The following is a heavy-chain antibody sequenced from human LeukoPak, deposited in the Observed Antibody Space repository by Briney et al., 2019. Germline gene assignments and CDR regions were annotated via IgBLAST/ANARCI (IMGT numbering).Heavy chain of an antibody. CDR2: IYYSGST. CDR1: GGSISSSSYY. V-gene: IGHV4-39*01. CDR3: ASKRVLWFGELSHFDY. J-gene: IGHJ4*02. D-gene: IGHD3-10*01. Sequence: KPSETLSLTCTVSGGSISSSSYYWGWIRQPPGKGLEWIGSIYYSGSTYYNPSLKSRVTISVDTSKNQFSLKLSSVTAADTAVYYCASKRVLWFGELSHFDYWGQGTLVTVSS.